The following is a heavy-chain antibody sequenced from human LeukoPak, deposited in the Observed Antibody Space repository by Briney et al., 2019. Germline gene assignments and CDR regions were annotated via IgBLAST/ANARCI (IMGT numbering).Heavy chain of an antibody. CDR2: IIPILGIA. V-gene: IGHV1-69*04. D-gene: IGHD6-13*01. CDR1: GGTFSSYA. J-gene: IGHJ3*02. CDR3: ASLGLGDSSSLEDDAFDI. Sequence: GASVKVSCKASGGTFSSYAISWVRQAPGQGLEWMGRIIPILGIANYAQKFQGRVTITADKSTSTAYMELSSLRSEDTAVYCCASLGLGDSSSLEDDAFDIWGQGTMVTVSS.